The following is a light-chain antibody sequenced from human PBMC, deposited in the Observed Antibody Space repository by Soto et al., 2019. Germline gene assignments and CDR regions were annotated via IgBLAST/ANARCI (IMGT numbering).Light chain of an antibody. CDR1: KGFRNN. CDR3: QQYDHLPRT. CDR2: DAS. Sequence: DIQMIQSPSPRFPLLGEGVPIICKRVKGFRNNLNWYQQKPGKAPKLLIYDASNLERGVPSRFSGRGSGTDFTFTISSLQPEDFATYYCQQYDHLPRTFGRGTKVEIK. J-gene: IGKJ1*01. V-gene: IGKV1-33*01.